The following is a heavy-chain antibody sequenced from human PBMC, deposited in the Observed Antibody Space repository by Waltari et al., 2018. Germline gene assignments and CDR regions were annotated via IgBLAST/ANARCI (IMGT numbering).Heavy chain of an antibody. J-gene: IGHJ4*02. V-gene: IGHV4-39*07. CDR3: ARDRTVYYDSSGYFDY. D-gene: IGHD3-22*01. CDR2: IYYSGST. CDR1: GGSISSSSYY. Sequence: QLQLHESGPGLVKHSETLSLNCTVSGGSISSSSYYWGRSRRPPGKGLEGIGSIYYSGSTYYNPSLKSRVTMSVDTSKNQFSLKLSSVTAADTSVYYCARDRTVYYDSSGYFDYGGQGTLVTVSS.